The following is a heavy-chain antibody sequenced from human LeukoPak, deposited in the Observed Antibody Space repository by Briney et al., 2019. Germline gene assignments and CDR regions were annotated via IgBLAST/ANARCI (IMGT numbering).Heavy chain of an antibody. D-gene: IGHD4-17*01. CDR3: AKDPYGDHFY. J-gene: IGHJ4*02. CDR2: ISYDGSNK. V-gene: IGHV3-30*18. Sequence: QPGRSLRLSCAASGFTFSSYGMHWVRQAPGKGLEWVAVISYDGSNKYYADSVKGRFTISRDNSKNTLYLQMNSLRAEDTAVYYCAKDPYGDHFYWGQGTLVTVSS. CDR1: GFTFSSYG.